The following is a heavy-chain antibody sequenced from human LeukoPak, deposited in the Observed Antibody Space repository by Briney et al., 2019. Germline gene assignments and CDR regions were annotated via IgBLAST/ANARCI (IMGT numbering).Heavy chain of an antibody. V-gene: IGHV3-23*01. Sequence: GGSLRLSCAASGFTFSSYAMSWVRQAPGKGLEWASAISGSGGSTYYADSVKGRFTISRDNSKNTLYLQMNSLRAEDTAVYYCAKVARSKTTVTTYFDYWGQGTLVTVSS. CDR2: ISGSGGST. CDR3: AKVARSKTTVTTYFDY. D-gene: IGHD4-11*01. J-gene: IGHJ4*02. CDR1: GFTFSSYA.